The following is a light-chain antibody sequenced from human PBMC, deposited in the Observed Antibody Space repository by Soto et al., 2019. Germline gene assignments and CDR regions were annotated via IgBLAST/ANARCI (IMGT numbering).Light chain of an antibody. CDR2: DVS. J-gene: IGLJ1*01. CDR1: SSDVGGYNY. V-gene: IGLV2-14*01. CDR3: CSYTTSNTRQIV. Sequence: QSALTQPASVSGSPGQSITISCTGTSSDVGGYNYVSWYQQHPGKAPKFMIYDVSNRPSGVSNRFSGSKSDNTASLTIYGLQAEDEADYYCCSYTTSNTRQIVFGTGTKLTVL.